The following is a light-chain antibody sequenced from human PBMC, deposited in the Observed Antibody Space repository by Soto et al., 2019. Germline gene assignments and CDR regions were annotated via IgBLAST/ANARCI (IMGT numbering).Light chain of an antibody. CDR2: DII. Sequence: QSVLTQPASVSVSPGQSITISCTGTSSDVGAYIFVSWYQQHPGKAPKLMIYDIINRPSGVSNRFSGSKSGNTASLTISGLQAEDEADYYCGSFTTSRSYVFGTGTKVTVL. CDR3: GSFTTSRSYV. J-gene: IGLJ1*01. V-gene: IGLV2-14*03. CDR1: SSDVGAYIF.